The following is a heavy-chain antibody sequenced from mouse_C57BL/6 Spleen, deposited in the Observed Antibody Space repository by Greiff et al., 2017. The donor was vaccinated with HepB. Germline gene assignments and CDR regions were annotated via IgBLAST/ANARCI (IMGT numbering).Heavy chain of an antibody. CDR2: INPNYGTT. CDR1: GYSFTDYN. J-gene: IGHJ2*01. CDR3: ARGTAHATLFDY. V-gene: IGHV1-39*01. D-gene: IGHD3-2*02. Sequence: EVKLMESGPELVKPGASVKISCKASGYSFTDYNMNWVKQSNGKSLEWIGVINPNYGTTSYNQKFKGKATLTVDQSSSTAYMQLNSLTSDDSAVYYCARGTAHATLFDYWGQGTTLTVSS.